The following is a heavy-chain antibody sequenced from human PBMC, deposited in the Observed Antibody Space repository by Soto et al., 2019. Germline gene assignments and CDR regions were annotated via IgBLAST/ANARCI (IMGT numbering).Heavy chain of an antibody. V-gene: IGHV3-21*01. D-gene: IGHD2-2*01. CDR3: FRDSYPAKAFDI. CDR1: GFTFRNYN. Sequence: EVQLVESGGGLVKPGESLRLSCAASGFTFRNYNINWVRQAPGKGLEWVSSIRSRSIDMYYADSVKGRFTISRDDAKNSLSRQMTGLRAEDTAVYVCFRDSYPAKAFDIWGQGTMVTVSS. J-gene: IGHJ3*02. CDR2: IRSRSIDM.